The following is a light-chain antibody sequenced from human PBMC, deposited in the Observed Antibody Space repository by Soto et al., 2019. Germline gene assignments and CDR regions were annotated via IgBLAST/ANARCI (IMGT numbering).Light chain of an antibody. V-gene: IGLV1-47*01. CDR2: RNN. CDR3: AAWDDSLSAPWV. J-gene: IGLJ3*02. Sequence: QSVLTQPPSASGTPGQRVTISCSGSSSNIGSNYVYWYQQLPVTAPKLLIYRNNQRPSGVPDRFSGSKSGTSASLAISGLRSEDEADYYCAAWDDSLSAPWVFGGGTKVTVL. CDR1: SSNIGSNY.